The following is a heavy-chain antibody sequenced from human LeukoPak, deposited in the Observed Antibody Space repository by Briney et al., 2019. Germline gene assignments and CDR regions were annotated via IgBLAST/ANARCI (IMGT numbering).Heavy chain of an antibody. D-gene: IGHD2-2*01. CDR1: GITFSSYA. CDR3: AKDMGYCSSATCYGLDY. J-gene: IGHJ4*02. V-gene: IGHV3-23*01. CDR2: VSGGGGTT. Sequence: AGGTLRLSCAASGITFSSYAMSWVRQAPGKGLEWVSTVSGGGGTTYYADSVKGRFTISRDNSKNTLFLQMNSLRAEDTAIYYCAKDMGYCSSATCYGLDYWGQGTLVTVSS.